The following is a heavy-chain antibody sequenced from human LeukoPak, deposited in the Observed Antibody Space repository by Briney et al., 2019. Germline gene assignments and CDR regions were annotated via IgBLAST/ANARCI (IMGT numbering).Heavy chain of an antibody. J-gene: IGHJ5*02. D-gene: IGHD1-26*01. CDR3: ARDGHSGSYYPWFDP. CDR1: GFTFSSYG. Sequence: PGGSLRLSCAASGFTFSSYGMHWVRQAPGKGLEWVAVISYDGSNKYYADSVKGRFTISRDNSKNTLYLQMNSLRAEDTAVYYCARDGHSGSYYPWFDPWGQGTLVTVSS. V-gene: IGHV3-30*03. CDR2: ISYDGSNK.